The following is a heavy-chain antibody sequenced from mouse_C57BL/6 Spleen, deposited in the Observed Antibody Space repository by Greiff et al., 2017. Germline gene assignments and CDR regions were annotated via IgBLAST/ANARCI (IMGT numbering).Heavy chain of an antibody. CDR3: ARDGITTVVDYFDY. V-gene: IGHV3-6*01. CDR2: ISYDGSN. J-gene: IGHJ2*01. Sequence: ASGPGLVKPSQSLSLTCSVTGYSITSGYYWNWIRQFPGNKLEWMGYISYDGSNNYNPSLKNRISITRDTSKNQFFLKLNSMTTEDTATDYCARDGITTVVDYFDYWGQGTTLTVSS. CDR1: GYSITSGYY. D-gene: IGHD1-1*01.